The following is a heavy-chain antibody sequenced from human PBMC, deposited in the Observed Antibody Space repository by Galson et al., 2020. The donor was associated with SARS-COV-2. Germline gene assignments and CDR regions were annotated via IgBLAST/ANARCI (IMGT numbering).Heavy chain of an antibody. CDR2: IKQDESEK. CDR3: ARVRLARDFHFWSGYSIGNEPPDDYGMDV. V-gene: IGHV3-7*01. D-gene: IGHD3-3*02. CDR1: GFTFSSYW. J-gene: IGHJ6*02. Sequence: GESLKISCAASGFTFSSYWMSWVRQAPGKGLEWVANIKQDESEKYYVDSVKGRFTISRDNAKNSLYLQMNSLRAEDTAVYYCARVRLARDFHFWSGYSIGNEPPDDYGMDVWGHGTTVTVSS.